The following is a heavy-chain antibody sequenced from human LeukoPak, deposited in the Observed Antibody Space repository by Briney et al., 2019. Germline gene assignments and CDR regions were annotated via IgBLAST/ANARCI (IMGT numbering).Heavy chain of an antibody. D-gene: IGHD3-22*01. CDR1: GYTFTNYD. J-gene: IGHJ5*02. CDR3: ARGDFYYDSSGYPAENWFDP. V-gene: IGHV1-8*01. Sequence: ASVRVSCKASGYTFTNYDINWVRQATGQGLEWMGWLNPNTGSTVYAQTFQGRVTMTRNISISTAYMDLSSLRSEDTAVYYCARGDFYYDSSGYPAENWFDPWGQGTLVTVSS. CDR2: LNPNTGST.